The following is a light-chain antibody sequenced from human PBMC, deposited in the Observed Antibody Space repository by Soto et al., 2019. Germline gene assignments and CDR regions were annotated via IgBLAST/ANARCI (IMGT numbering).Light chain of an antibody. CDR2: GNS. CDR3: QSYGSSLSAL. Sequence: QSVLMRPPSVSGAPGQRVTISCTGSSSNIGAGYDVHWYQQLPGTAPKLLIYGNSNRPSGVPDRFSGSKSGTSASLAITGLQAEDEADYYCQSYGSSLSALFGTGTKVTVL. V-gene: IGLV1-40*01. CDR1: SSNIGAGYD. J-gene: IGLJ1*01.